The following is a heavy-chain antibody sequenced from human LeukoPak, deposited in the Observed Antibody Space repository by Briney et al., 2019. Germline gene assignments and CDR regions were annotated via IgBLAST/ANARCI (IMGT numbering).Heavy chain of an antibody. CDR1: GYNFTSYW. J-gene: IGHJ4*02. CDR2: IYPGDSGT. Sequence: GESLKISCKGSGYNFTSYWITWVRQMPGKGLEWMGIIYPGDSGTIYSPSFQGQVTISADKSINTAYLQWSSLKASDTAMYYCARRVGYSSGWYYNYWGQGTLVTVSS. D-gene: IGHD6-19*01. V-gene: IGHV5-51*01. CDR3: ARRVGYSSGWYYNY.